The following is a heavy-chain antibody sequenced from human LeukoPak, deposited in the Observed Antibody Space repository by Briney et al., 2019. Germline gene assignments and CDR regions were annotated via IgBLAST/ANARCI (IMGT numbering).Heavy chain of an antibody. D-gene: IGHD2-8*01. V-gene: IGHV3-48*01. CDR1: GFTFSSYS. CDR2: ISSSSSTI. CDR3: AREKWGFDY. J-gene: IGHJ4*02. Sequence: GGSLRLPCAASGFTFSSYSMNWVRQAPGKGLEWVSYISSSSSTIYYADSVKGRFTISRDNAKNSLYLQMNSLRAEDTAVYYCAREKWGFDYWGQGTLVTVSS.